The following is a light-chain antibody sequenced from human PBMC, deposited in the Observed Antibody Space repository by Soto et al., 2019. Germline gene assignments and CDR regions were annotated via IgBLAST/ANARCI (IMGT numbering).Light chain of an antibody. V-gene: IGLV2-14*01. CDR1: ASDVGDYNY. CDR3: SSYTSTRTHVI. J-gene: IGLJ2*01. CDR2: DVS. Sequence: QSALTQPASVSGSPGQSITISCTATASDVGDYNYVSWFQRYPGKAPKLMIYDVSNGPSGVSNRFSGSKSGNTASLTISGLQAEDEADYYCSSYTSTRTHVIFGGGTKLTVL.